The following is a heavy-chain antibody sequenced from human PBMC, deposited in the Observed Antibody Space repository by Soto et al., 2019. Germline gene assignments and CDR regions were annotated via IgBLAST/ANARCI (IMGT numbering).Heavy chain of an antibody. CDR3: ARPDYGSGSYPDY. D-gene: IGHD3-10*01. CDR2: ISYDGSNK. Sequence: ESGGGVVQPGRSLRLSCAASGFTFSSYAMQWVRQAPGKGLEWVAVISYDGSNKYYADSVKGRFTISGDNSKNTLYLQMNSLRAEDTAVYYCARPDYGSGSYPDYWGQGTLVTVSS. J-gene: IGHJ4*02. V-gene: IGHV3-30-3*01. CDR1: GFTFSSYA.